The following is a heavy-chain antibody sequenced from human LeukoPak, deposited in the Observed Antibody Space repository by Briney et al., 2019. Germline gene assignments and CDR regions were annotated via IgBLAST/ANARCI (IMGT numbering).Heavy chain of an antibody. J-gene: IGHJ4*02. CDR3: ARHRRYYDILTGYYYRGNFDY. CDR2: INHSGST. V-gene: IGHV4-34*01. CDR1: GGSFSGYY. D-gene: IGHD3-9*01. Sequence: SETLSLTCAVYGGSFSGYYWSWIRQPPGKGLEWIGEINHSGSTNYNPSLKSRVTISVDTSKNQFSLKLSSVTAADTAVYYCARHRRYYDILTGYYYRGNFDYWGQGTLVTVSS.